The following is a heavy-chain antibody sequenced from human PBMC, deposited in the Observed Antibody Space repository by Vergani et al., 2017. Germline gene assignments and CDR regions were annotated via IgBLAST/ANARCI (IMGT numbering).Heavy chain of an antibody. CDR1: GGSISSSSYY. CDR3: ARGYCSSTSCYVRPYYYYMDV. D-gene: IGHD2-2*01. V-gene: IGHV4-39*01. CDR2: IYYSGST. J-gene: IGHJ6*03. Sequence: QLQLQESGPGLVKPSETLSLTCTVSGGSISSSSYYWGWIRQPPGKGLEWIGSIYYSGSTYYNPPLKSRVTISVDTSKNQFSLKLSSVTAADTAVYYCARGYCSSTSCYVRPYYYYMDVWGKGP.